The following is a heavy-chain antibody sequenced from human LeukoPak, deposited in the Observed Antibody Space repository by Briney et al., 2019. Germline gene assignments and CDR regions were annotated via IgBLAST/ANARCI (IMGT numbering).Heavy chain of an antibody. D-gene: IGHD4-23*01. CDR2: INPNSGGT. Sequence: ASVKVSCKASGYTFTGYYMHWVRQALGQGLEWMGWINPNSGGTNYAQKLQGRVTMTTDTSTSIAYVELRSLRSDDTAVYYCARGLRWYDAFDYWGQGTLVTVSS. J-gene: IGHJ4*02. CDR3: ARGLRWYDAFDY. CDR1: GYTFTGYY. V-gene: IGHV1-2*02.